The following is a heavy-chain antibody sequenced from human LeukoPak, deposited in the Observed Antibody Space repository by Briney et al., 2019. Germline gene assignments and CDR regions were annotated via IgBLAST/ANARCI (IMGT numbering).Heavy chain of an antibody. D-gene: IGHD1-26*01. CDR2: ITSSSTYT. CDR3: ARDPYSGTYGDTYYYYMDV. V-gene: IGHV3-21*01. CDR1: GLSFSSYN. J-gene: IGHJ6*03. Sequence: GGSLRLSCAASGLSFSSYNRNWVRKTPGKGLEWVSSITSSSTYTFYADSVKGRFTISRDNARNSLYLQMNSLRAEDAAVYYCARDPYSGTYGDTYYYYMDVWGKGTTVTISS.